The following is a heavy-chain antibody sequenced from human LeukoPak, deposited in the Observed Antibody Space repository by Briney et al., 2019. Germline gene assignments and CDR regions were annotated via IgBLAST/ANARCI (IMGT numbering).Heavy chain of an antibody. CDR2: IDWDDDK. D-gene: IGHD6-13*01. J-gene: IGHJ4*02. CDR3: ARSYRIAAAGTDFDY. CDR1: GFSLSTSGMR. Sequence: SGPALVKATQTLTLTCTFSGFSLSTSGMRVSWIRQPPGKALEWLARIDWDDDKFYSTSLKTRLTTSKDTSKNQVVLTMTNMDPVDTATYYCARSYRIAAAGTDFDYWGQGTLVTVSS. V-gene: IGHV2-70*04.